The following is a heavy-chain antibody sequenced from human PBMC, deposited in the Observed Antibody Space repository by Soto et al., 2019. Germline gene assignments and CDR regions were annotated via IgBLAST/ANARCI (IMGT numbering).Heavy chain of an antibody. Sequence: SETLSLTCTVSGDSITSYYWSWVRQPPGKGLEWIAYIYYTGSTNYNPSLKSRVTISIDMSKNQFSLKLNSVTAADTAVYYCARIKSSTLDYWGQGTLVTVSS. CDR1: GDSITSYY. D-gene: IGHD6-19*01. V-gene: IGHV4-59*01. CDR3: ARIKSSTLDY. CDR2: IYYTGST. J-gene: IGHJ4*02.